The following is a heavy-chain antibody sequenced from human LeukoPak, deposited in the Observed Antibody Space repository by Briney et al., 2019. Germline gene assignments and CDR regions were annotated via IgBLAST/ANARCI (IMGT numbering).Heavy chain of an antibody. Sequence: SETLSLTCTVSGGFISSYYWSWLRQPAGKGLEWIGRIYTSGSTNYNPPLKSRVTMSVDTSKNQFSLKLSSVTAADTAVYYCARDRGYSYGYNWFDPCGQGTLATVSS. CDR1: GGFISSYY. CDR2: IYTSGST. V-gene: IGHV4-4*07. CDR3: ARDRGYSYGYNWFDP. J-gene: IGHJ5*02. D-gene: IGHD5-18*01.